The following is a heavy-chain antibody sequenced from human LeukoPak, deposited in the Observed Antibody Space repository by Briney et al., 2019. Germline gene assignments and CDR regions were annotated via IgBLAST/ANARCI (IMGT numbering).Heavy chain of an antibody. J-gene: IGHJ5*02. D-gene: IGHD6-19*01. CDR3: AKGAGPPWFDP. CDR1: GASISSDTYF. V-gene: IGHV4-61*02. CDR2: ISSTGRT. Sequence: SETLSLTCTVSGASISSDTYFSSWIRQPAGKGLEWIGRISSTGRTDYNPSLTSRVTISVDTSKNQLSMKLSSVTAADTAVYYCAKGAGPPWFDPWGQGTLVTVSS.